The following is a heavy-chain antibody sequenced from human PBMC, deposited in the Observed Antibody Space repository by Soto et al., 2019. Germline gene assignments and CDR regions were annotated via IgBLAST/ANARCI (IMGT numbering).Heavy chain of an antibody. CDR2: IYPGDSET. CDR1: GYNFTTFC. J-gene: IGHJ4*02. Sequence: GGSLKISCNGSGYNFTTFCIGLVLQMPGKGLEWMGIIYPGDSETKYSPDFEGQVTISADRSTNTAYLQWRSLRASDTAMYYCARLGFPGAIYFDSWGLGTLVTVSS. V-gene: IGHV5-51*01. CDR3: ARLGFPGAIYFDS.